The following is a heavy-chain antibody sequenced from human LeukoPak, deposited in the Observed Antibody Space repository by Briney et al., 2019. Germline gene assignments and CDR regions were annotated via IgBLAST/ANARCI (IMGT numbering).Heavy chain of an antibody. CDR3: ARTTTPHYYGSGSYALGY. CDR1: GCTFSTYA. Sequence: PWKSLTLSCAASGCTFSTYAMHWVRQRPGKGLEWVAVMSYDGSNKYYADSVKGRFTISRDNSKNTLYLQMSSLSAEDTAVYYCARTTTPHYYGSGSYALGYWGQGTLVTVPS. V-gene: IGHV3-30-3*01. J-gene: IGHJ4*02. D-gene: IGHD3-10*01. CDR2: MSYDGSNK.